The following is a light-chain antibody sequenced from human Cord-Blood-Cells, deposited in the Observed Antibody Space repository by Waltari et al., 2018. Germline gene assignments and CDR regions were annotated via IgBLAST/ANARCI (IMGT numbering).Light chain of an antibody. CDR3: SSYTRSSTLG. V-gene: IGLV2-14*01. Sequence: QSALTQPASVSGSPGQAITIPCTGTSSDVGGYNYVPWYQQHPGKAPKLMIYDVSNRPSGVSNRFSGSKSGNTASLTISGLQAEDEADYSCSSYTRSSTLGFGGGTKLTVL. CDR1: SSDVGGYNY. J-gene: IGLJ3*02. CDR2: DVS.